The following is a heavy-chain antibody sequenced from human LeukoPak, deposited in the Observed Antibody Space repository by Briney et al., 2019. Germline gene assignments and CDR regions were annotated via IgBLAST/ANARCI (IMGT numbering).Heavy chain of an antibody. CDR1: GFTFDDYG. CDR2: INWNGGST. V-gene: IGHV3-20*04. J-gene: IGHJ4*02. Sequence: GGSLRLSCAASGFTFDDYGMSWVRQAPGKGLEWVSGINWNGGSTGYADSVKGRFTISRDNAENTLYLQMKSLRAEDTAVYYCVRRYCSGGSCYFDYWGQGILVTVSS. D-gene: IGHD2-15*01. CDR3: VRRYCSGGSCYFDY.